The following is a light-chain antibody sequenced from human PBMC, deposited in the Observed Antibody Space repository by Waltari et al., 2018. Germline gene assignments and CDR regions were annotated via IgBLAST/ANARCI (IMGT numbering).Light chain of an antibody. CDR3: QQSYSIPCA. Sequence: DIQLTQSPSSLSASVGDRVAITCRASQSISTYLNWYQVKPGKAPKLLISAASTLQGGVPSRFSGSGSGADFTLTISNLQPDDYATYYCQQSYSIPCAFGQGTKLDIK. J-gene: IGKJ2*01. CDR1: QSISTY. V-gene: IGKV1-39*01. CDR2: AAS.